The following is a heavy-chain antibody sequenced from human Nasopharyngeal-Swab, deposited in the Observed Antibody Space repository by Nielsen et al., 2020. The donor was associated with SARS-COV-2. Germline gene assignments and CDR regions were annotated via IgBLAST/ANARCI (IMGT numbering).Heavy chain of an antibody. CDR2: ISGSGGST. J-gene: IGHJ4*02. CDR3: AKGVFVYSGSYCDY. V-gene: IGHV3-23*01. Sequence: GESLKISCAASGFTFSSYAMSWVRQAPGKGLEWVSAISGSGGSTYYADSVKGRFTISRDNSKNTLYLQMNSLRAEDMAVYYCAKGVFVYSGSYCDYWGQGTLVTVSS. D-gene: IGHD1-26*01. CDR1: GFTFSSYA.